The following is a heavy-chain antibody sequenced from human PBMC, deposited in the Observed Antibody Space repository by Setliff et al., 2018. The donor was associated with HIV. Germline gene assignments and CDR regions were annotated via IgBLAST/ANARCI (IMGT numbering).Heavy chain of an antibody. J-gene: IGHJ3*02. V-gene: IGHV4-30-4*08. Sequence: KTSETLSLTCTVSGDSISSDDYYWSWVRQPPGKGLEWIGYIYYSGTTYYSPSLKSRVTISLKTSKNQFSLKLSSVTAADTAVYYCARASTGSAMVQDVLDIWGQGTRGTVS. CDR1: GDSISSDDYY. CDR2: IYYSGTT. CDR3: ARASTGSAMVQDVLDI. D-gene: IGHD5-18*01.